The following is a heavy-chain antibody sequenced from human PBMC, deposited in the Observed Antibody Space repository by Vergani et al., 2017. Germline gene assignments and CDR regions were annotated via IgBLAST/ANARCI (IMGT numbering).Heavy chain of an antibody. J-gene: IGHJ6*03. V-gene: IGHV1-69*06. CDR1: GGTFSSYA. Sequence: QGQLVQSGAEVKKPGSSVKVSCKASGGTFSSYAISWVRQAPGQGLEWMGGIIPIFGTANYAQKFQGRVTITADKSTSTAYMELSSLRSEDTAVYYCARVDCSSTSCYDYYYYMDVWGKGTTVTVSS. CDR3: ARVDCSSTSCYDYYYYMDV. CDR2: IIPIFGTA. D-gene: IGHD2-2*01.